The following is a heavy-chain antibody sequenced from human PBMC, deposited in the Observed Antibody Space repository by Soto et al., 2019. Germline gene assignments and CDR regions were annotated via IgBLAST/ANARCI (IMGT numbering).Heavy chain of an antibody. J-gene: IGHJ3*02. V-gene: IGHV5-51*01. D-gene: IGHD3-16*01. Sequence: PGESLKISCKAFGYNFSTYWIGWVRQMPGKGLEWMGIVYPGDSDTRYSPSLQGQVTLSADKSISTAYLQWSSLKASDTAMYCCARRGKAFDIWGQGTMVTVSS. CDR1: GYNFSTYW. CDR2: VYPGDSDT. CDR3: ARRGKAFDI.